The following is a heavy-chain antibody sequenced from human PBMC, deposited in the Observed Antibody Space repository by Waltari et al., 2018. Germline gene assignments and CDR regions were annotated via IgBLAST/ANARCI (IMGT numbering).Heavy chain of an antibody. V-gene: IGHV4-39*07. CDR1: GGSISSSSYY. Sequence: QLQLQESGPGLVKPSETLYLTCTVSGGSISSSSYYWGWIRQPPGKGLEWIGSIYYSGSTYYNPSLKSRVTISVDTSKNQFSLKLSSVTAADTAVYYCARGPENFDYWGQGTLVTVSS. CDR3: ARGPENFDY. CDR2: IYYSGST. J-gene: IGHJ4*02.